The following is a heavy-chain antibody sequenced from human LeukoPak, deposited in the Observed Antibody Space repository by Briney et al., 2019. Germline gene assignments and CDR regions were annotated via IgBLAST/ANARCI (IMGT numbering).Heavy chain of an antibody. V-gene: IGHV3-23*01. CDR2: ISGSGGST. D-gene: IGHD2-21*02. CDR1: GFTFSSYA. Sequence: GGSLRLSCAASGFTFSSYAMSWVRQAPGKGLEWVSAISGSGGSTYYADSVKGRFTISRDNSKNTLYLQMNSLRAEDTAVYYCAKGLAYCGGDCYRYDAFGIWGQGTMVTVSS. J-gene: IGHJ3*02. CDR3: AKGLAYCGGDCYRYDAFGI.